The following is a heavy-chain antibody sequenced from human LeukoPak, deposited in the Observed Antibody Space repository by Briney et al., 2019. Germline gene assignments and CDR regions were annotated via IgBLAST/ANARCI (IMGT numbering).Heavy chain of an antibody. CDR2: INNSGGST. J-gene: IGHJ6*03. V-gene: IGHV3-23*01. CDR1: GFTFNYYG. Sequence: GGSLRLSCAASGFTFNYYGMSWVRQAPGKGLEWVSSINNSGGSTYYADSVKGRFTISRDNSRNTLYLQMNSLRAEDTAVYYCAKNRDGYKTHYYYYYMDVWGKGTTVTISS. CDR3: AKNRDGYKTHYYYYYMDV. D-gene: IGHD5-24*01.